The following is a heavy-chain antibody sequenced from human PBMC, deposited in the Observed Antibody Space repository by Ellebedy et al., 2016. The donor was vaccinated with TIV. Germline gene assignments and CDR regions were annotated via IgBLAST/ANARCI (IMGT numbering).Heavy chain of an antibody. V-gene: IGHV3-30*04. CDR3: ARQIRGIRGLNHYAFDM. CDR1: GFTFRSYA. D-gene: IGHD3-10*01. Sequence: GESLKISCAASGFTFRSYAMHWVRQAPGKGLEWVAIISDDGSNTYYADSVKGRFTISRDPSKNTLYLQMNRLRTEDTAVYYCARQIRGIRGLNHYAFDMWGQGTMVTVSS. CDR2: ISDDGSNT. J-gene: IGHJ3*02.